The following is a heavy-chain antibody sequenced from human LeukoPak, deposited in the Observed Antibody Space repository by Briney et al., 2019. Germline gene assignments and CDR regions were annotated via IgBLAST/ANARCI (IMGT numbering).Heavy chain of an antibody. Sequence: GGSLRLSCAASGFTFSSYAMHWVRQAPGKGLEWVAVISYDGSNKYYADSVKGRFTISRDNSKNTLYLQMNSLRAEDTAVYYCARVPINTYYDILTGYYNVGGFDYWGQGTLVTVSS. CDR1: GFTFSSYA. V-gene: IGHV3-30-3*01. D-gene: IGHD3-9*01. CDR2: ISYDGSNK. J-gene: IGHJ4*02. CDR3: ARVPINTYYDILTGYYNVGGFDY.